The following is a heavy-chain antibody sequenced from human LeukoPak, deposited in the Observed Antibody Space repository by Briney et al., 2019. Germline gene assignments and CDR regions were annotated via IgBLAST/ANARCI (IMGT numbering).Heavy chain of an antibody. CDR1: GFTVSDNY. CDR3: ARDHRGGVHDY. D-gene: IGHD3-16*01. J-gene: IGHJ4*02. CDR2: IYSGGST. V-gene: IGHV3-53*01. Sequence: GGSLRLSCAASGFTVSDNYMSWVRQAPGKGLEWVSVIYSGGSTYYADSVKGRFTISRDNSKNTLYLQMNSLRAEDTAVYYCARDHRGGVHDYWGQGTLVTVSS.